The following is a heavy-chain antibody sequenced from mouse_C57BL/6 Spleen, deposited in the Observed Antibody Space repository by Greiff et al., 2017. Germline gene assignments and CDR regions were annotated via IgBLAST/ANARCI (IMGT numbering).Heavy chain of an antibody. CDR3: ARYYGGWGHLFDY. Sequence: QVQLQQSGAELVKPGASVKMSCKASGYTFTSYWITWVKQRPGQGLEWIGDIYPGSGSPNYNEKFKSKATLTVDTSSSTAYMQLSSLTSEDAAVYYCARYYGGWGHLFDYWGQGTTLTVSS. V-gene: IGHV1-55*01. D-gene: IGHD1-1*01. CDR1: GYTFTSYW. J-gene: IGHJ2*01. CDR2: IYPGSGSP.